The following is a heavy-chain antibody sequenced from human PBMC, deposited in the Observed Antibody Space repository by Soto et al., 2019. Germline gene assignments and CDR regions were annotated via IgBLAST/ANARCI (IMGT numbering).Heavy chain of an antibody. J-gene: IGHJ6*02. CDR1: GGTFSSYA. Sequence: SVKVSCKASGGTFSSYAISWVRQAPGQGLEWMGGITPIFGTANYADSVKGRFTISRDNAKNSLYLQMNSLRAEDTAVYYCASNGAISGSSYYYYYYGMDVWGQGTTVTVSS. D-gene: IGHD1-26*01. CDR2: ITPIFGTA. CDR3: ASNGAISGSSYYYYYYGMDV. V-gene: IGHV1-69*05.